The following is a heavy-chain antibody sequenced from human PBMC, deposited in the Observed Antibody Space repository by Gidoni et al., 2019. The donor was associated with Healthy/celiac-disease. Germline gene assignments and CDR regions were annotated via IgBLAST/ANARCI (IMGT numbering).Heavy chain of an antibody. CDR2: IYHSGST. D-gene: IGHD4-17*01. V-gene: IGHV4-30-2*01. CDR3: ARGDQYGGTLDY. J-gene: IGHJ4*02. Sequence: QLQLQESGSGLVKPSQTLSLTCAVSGGSISSGGYSWSWIRQPPGKGLEWIGYIYHSGSTYYNPSLKSRVTISVDRSKNQFSLKLSSVTAADTAVYYCARGDQYGGTLDYWGQGTLVTVSS. CDR1: GGSISSGGYS.